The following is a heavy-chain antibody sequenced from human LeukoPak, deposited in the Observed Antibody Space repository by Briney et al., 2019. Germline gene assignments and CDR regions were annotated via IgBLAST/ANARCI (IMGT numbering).Heavy chain of an antibody. CDR1: GNSISNTYY. CDR2: IYNSGST. CDR3: ARNSSGNYFDY. V-gene: IGHV4-38-2*01. J-gene: IGHJ4*02. D-gene: IGHD1-26*01. Sequence: SETLSLTCAVSGNSISNTYYWGWIRQPPGKELEWIGSIYNSGSTHYSPSLKSRVTISVDTSKNQFSLKLSSVTAADTAVYYCARNSSGNYFDYWGQGTLVTVSS.